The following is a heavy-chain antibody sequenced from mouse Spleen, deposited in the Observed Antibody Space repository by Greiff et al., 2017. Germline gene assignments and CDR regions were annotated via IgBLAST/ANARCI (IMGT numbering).Heavy chain of an antibody. Sequence: EVKLVESEGGFVQPGSSMKLSCTASGFTFSDYYMAWVRQVPEKGLEWVANINYDGSSTYYLDSLKSRFIISRDNAKNILYLQMSSLKSEDTATYYCARREYSDWYFDVWGTGTTVTVSS. CDR3: ARREYSDWYFDV. J-gene: IGHJ1*03. V-gene: IGHV5-16*01. D-gene: IGHD2-12*01. CDR2: INYDGSST. CDR1: GFTFSDYY.